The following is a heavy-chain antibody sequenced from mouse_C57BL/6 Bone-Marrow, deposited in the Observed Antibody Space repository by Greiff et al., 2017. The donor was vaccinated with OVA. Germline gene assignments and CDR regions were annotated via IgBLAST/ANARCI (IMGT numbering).Heavy chain of an antibody. Sequence: QVHVKQSGAELVKPGASVKISCKASGYTFTDYYINWVTQRPGQGLEWIGKIGPGSGSTYYNAKFKGKATLTADKSSSTAYMQLSSLTSEDSAVYFCAILYYSLYFDYWGQGTTLTVSS. J-gene: IGHJ2*01. CDR2: IGPGSGST. V-gene: IGHV1-77*01. D-gene: IGHD2-12*01. CDR3: AILYYSLYFDY. CDR1: GYTFTDYY.